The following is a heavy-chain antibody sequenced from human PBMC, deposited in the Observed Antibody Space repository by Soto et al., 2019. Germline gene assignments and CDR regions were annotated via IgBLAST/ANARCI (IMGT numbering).Heavy chain of an antibody. CDR3: ARDSGEQLVRRGFYYYYMDV. CDR1: GYTFTSYA. V-gene: IGHV1-3*01. J-gene: IGHJ6*03. Sequence: ASVKVSCKASGYTFTSYAMHWVRQAPGQRLEWMGWINAGNGNTKYSQKFQGRVTITRDTSASTAYMELNSLKDEDTAVYYCARDSGEQLVRRGFYYYYMDVWGKGTTVTVSS. D-gene: IGHD6-6*01. CDR2: INAGNGNT.